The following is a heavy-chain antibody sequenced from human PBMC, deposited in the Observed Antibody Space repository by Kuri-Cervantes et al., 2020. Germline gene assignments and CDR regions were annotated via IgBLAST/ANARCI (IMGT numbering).Heavy chain of an antibody. J-gene: IGHJ4*02. CDR2: IYYSGST. CDR1: GGSISSYY. Sequence: ESLKISCTVSGGSISSYYWSWIRQPPGKGLEWIGYIYYSGSTNYNPSLKSRVTISVDTSKNQFSLRLSSVTAADTAVYYCARGRRGSSWNYFDYWGQGTLVTVSS. CDR3: ARGRRGSSWNYFDY. D-gene: IGHD6-13*01. V-gene: IGHV4-59*12.